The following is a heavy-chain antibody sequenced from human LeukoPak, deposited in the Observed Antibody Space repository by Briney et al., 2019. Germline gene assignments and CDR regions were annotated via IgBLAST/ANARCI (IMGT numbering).Heavy chain of an antibody. Sequence: HPGGSLRLSCAASGFTFSSYGMHWVRQAPGKGLEWVAVISYDGSNKYYADSVKGRFTISRDNSKNPLYLQMNSLRAEDTAVYYCAKANYGDYVFDYWGQGTLVTVSS. V-gene: IGHV3-30*18. CDR1: GFTFSSYG. CDR3: AKANYGDYVFDY. CDR2: ISYDGSNK. J-gene: IGHJ4*02. D-gene: IGHD4-17*01.